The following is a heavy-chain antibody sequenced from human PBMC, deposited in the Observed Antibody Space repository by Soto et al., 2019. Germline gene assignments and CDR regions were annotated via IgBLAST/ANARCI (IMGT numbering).Heavy chain of an antibody. V-gene: IGHV3-15*01. CDR1: GFNLSHPW. CDR3: TTGIYYDILTGYHNVAY. J-gene: IGHJ4*02. Sequence: LRLSCVASGFNLSHPWMTWVRQAAGKGLEWVGRIKSKTDGGTADYAAPVKGRATISRDDSKNTVYLQMNSLKTEDTAVYYCTTGIYYDILTGYHNVAYWGQGALVTVS. D-gene: IGHD3-9*01. CDR2: IKSKTDGGTA.